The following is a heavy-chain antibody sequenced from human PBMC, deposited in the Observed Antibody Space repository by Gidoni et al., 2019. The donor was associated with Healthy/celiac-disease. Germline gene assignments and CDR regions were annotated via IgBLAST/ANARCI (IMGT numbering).Heavy chain of an antibody. D-gene: IGHD2-2*01. J-gene: IGHJ4*02. CDR3: ARVGEVVVPAAWSVVTPLDY. Sequence: QVQLVQSGAEVKKPGASVKVSCKASGYTFTSYAMHWVRQAPGQRLEWMGWINAGNGNTKYSQKFQGRVTITRDTSASTAYMELSSLRSEDTAVYYCARVGEVVVPAAWSVVTPLDYWGQGTLVTVSS. V-gene: IGHV1-3*01. CDR1: GYTFTSYA. CDR2: INAGNGNT.